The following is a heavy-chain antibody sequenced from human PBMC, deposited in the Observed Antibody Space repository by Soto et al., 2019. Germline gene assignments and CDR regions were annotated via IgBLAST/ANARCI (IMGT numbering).Heavy chain of an antibody. CDR2: IYYSGST. Sequence: SETLSPTGTASCGSITSGDNYWSWIRQPPGKGLEWIGYIYYSGSTYYNPSLKSRVTISVDTSKNQFSLKLSSVTAADTAVYYCARAVRDDGSYYFDYWGQGTLVTVS. V-gene: IGHV4-30-4*01. D-gene: IGHD4-17*01. CDR3: ARAVRDDGSYYFDY. J-gene: IGHJ4*02. CDR1: CGSITSGDNY.